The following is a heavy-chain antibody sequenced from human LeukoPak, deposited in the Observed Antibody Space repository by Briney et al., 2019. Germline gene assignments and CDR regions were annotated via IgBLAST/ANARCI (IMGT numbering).Heavy chain of an antibody. CDR1: GFTFSSYG. CDR2: IRYDGSNK. J-gene: IGHJ4*02. CDR3: ARAPPLYSGSYLPHFDY. V-gene: IGHV3-30*02. D-gene: IGHD1-26*01. Sequence: PGGSLRLSCAASGFTFSSYGMHWVRQAPGKGLEWVAFIRYDGSNKYYADSVKGRFTISRDNSKNTLYLQMNSLRAEDTAVYYCARAPPLYSGSYLPHFDYWGQGTLVTVSS.